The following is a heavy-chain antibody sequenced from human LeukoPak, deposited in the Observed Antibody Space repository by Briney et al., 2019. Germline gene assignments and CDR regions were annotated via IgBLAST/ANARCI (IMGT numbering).Heavy chain of an antibody. V-gene: IGHV3-21*01. J-gene: IGHJ4*02. CDR2: ISSSSSYI. CDR1: GFTFSSYS. D-gene: IGHD6-13*01. Sequence: GGSLRLSCAASGFTFSSYSMNWVRQAPGEGLEWVSSISSSSSYIYYADSVKGRFTISRGNAKNSLYLQMNSLRAEDTAAYYCARDKEKLSSWHIIDYWGQGTLVTVSS. CDR3: ARDKEKLSSWHIIDY.